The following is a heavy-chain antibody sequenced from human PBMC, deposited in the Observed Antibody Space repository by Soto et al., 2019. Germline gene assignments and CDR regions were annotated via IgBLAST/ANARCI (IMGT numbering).Heavy chain of an antibody. V-gene: IGHV1-69*06. Sequence: QVQLVQSGAEVKKPGSSVKVSCKASGGTFSSYAISWVRQAPGQGLEWMGGIIPIFGTANYAQKFQGRVTIPADKPTSTAYRGLSSLESEDRAVYYCASSYCGSTSCYTGGGGGEGMDVWGQGTTVTVSS. CDR1: GGTFSSYA. J-gene: IGHJ6*02. CDR2: IIPIFGTA. D-gene: IGHD2-2*02. CDR3: ASSYCGSTSCYTGGGGGEGMDV.